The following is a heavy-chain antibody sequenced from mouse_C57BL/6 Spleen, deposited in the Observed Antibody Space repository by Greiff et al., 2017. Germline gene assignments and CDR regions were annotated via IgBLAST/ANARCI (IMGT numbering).Heavy chain of an antibody. Sequence: QVQLQQPGAELVKPGASVKMSCKASGYTFTSYWITWVKQRPGQGLEWIGDIYPGSGSTNYNGKFKSKATLTVDTSSSTAYMQLSSLTSEDSAGYYCARSPYGRSSYFDYWGQGTTLTVSS. CDR3: ARSPYGRSSYFDY. CDR2: IYPGSGST. D-gene: IGHD1-1*01. CDR1: GYTFTSYW. V-gene: IGHV1-55*01. J-gene: IGHJ2*01.